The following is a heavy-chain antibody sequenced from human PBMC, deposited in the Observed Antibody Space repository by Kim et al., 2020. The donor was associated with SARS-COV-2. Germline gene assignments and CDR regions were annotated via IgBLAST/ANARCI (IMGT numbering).Heavy chain of an antibody. CDR2: IRSKAYGGTT. V-gene: IGHV3-49*03. D-gene: IGHD3-16*02. Sequence: GGSLRLSCTASGFTFGDYAMSWFRQAPGKGLEWVGFIRSKAYGGTTEYAASVKGRFTISRDDSKSIAYLQMNSLKTEDTAVYYCTRVGVWGSYRYSNFDYWGQGTLVTVSS. J-gene: IGHJ4*02. CDR3: TRVGVWGSYRYSNFDY. CDR1: GFTFGDYA.